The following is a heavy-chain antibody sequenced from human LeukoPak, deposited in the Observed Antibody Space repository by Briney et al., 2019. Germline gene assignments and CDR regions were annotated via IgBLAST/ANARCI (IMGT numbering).Heavy chain of an antibody. V-gene: IGHV3-9*01. CDR3: AKGLTTVTASLGY. J-gene: IGHJ4*02. D-gene: IGHD4-17*01. CDR2: ISWNSGSI. CDR1: GFTFDNNA. Sequence: GRSLRLSCAASGFTFDNNAMHWVRQAPGKGLEWDSGISWNSGSIGYADSVQGRFTISRDNAKNSLYLQMNSLRAEDTALYYCAKGLTTVTASLGYWGQGTLVTVSS.